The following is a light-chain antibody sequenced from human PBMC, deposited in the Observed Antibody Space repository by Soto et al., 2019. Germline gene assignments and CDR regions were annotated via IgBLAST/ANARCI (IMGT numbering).Light chain of an antibody. CDR2: GAS. J-gene: IGKJ4*01. Sequence: EIVMTQSPATLSVSPGERATLSCRASQSINDKLAWYQQRPGQPPRLLFYGASTRASNVPARFSGSGSGTEFTLTISSLQSEDFAVYSCQQDHIWPPLTFGGGNRVEIK. CDR1: QSINDK. CDR3: QQDHIWPPLT. V-gene: IGKV3-15*01.